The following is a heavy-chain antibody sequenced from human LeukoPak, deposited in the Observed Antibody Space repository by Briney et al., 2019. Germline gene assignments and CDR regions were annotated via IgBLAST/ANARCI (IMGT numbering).Heavy chain of an antibody. Sequence: GGSLRLSCAASGFTVSRNYMTWVRQAPGKGLEWVSEIYSDGSTYYAASVKGRFSISRDSSKNTVYLQMNSLRAEDTAVYYCARELREHGVLDIWGQGTMVTVSS. CDR1: GFTVSRNY. V-gene: IGHV3-53*01. CDR3: ARELREHGVLDI. J-gene: IGHJ3*02. CDR2: IYSDGST. D-gene: IGHD1-26*01.